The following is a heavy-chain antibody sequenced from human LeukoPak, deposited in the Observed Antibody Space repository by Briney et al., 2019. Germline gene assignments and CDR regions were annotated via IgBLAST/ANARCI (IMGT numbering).Heavy chain of an antibody. J-gene: IGHJ4*02. CDR3: ARWGVHGITTFTFDH. CDR2: ISADNGNT. CDR1: GYAFTNYG. Sequence: ASVKVSCKASGYAFTNYGIAWVRQAPGQGLEWIGWISADNGNTNFAQKFQARVTMTTDTSTRTGYMELRSLTFNDTALYYCARWGVHGITTFTFDHWGQGSLITVSS. D-gene: IGHD1-1*01. V-gene: IGHV1-18*01.